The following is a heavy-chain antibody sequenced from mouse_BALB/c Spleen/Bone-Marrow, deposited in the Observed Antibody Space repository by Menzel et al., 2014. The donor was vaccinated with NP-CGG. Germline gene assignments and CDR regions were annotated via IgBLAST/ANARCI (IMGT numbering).Heavy chain of an antibody. V-gene: IGHV1-80*01. D-gene: IGHD1-1*01. Sequence: QVQLRQSGAELVRPGSSVKISCKASGYAFSSYWVNWVRQRPGQGLEWIGQIYPGDGDTNYNGKFKDKATLTADKSSSTAYMQLSSLTSEASAVYFCAKSGYGSFDYWGQDTTLTVSS. CDR2: IYPGDGDT. J-gene: IGHJ2*01. CDR1: GYAFSSYW. CDR3: AKSGYGSFDY.